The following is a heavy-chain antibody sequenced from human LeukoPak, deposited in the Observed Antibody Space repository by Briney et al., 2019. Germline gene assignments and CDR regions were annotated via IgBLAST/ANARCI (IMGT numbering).Heavy chain of an antibody. CDR3: AGDELALNALDI. J-gene: IGHJ3*02. Sequence: SETLSLTCTVSGGSISSHYWSWIRQPPGKGLEWIGYISHIGSTNYSPSLKSRVIISVDTSKNQFSLRLSSVTAADTAVYYCAGDELALNALDIWGQGTMVTVS. V-gene: IGHV4-59*11. CDR1: GGSISSHY. D-gene: IGHD1-7*01. CDR2: ISHIGST.